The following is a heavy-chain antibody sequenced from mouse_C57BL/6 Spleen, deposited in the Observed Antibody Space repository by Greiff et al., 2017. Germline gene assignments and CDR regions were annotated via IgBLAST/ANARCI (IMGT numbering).Heavy chain of an antibody. D-gene: IGHD2-3*01. CDR3: ARTIYDGYYVDYAMDY. J-gene: IGHJ4*01. Sequence: EVQRVESGGGLVKPGGSLKLSCAASGFTFSDYGMHWVRQAPEKGLEWVAYSSSGSSTIYYADTVKGRFTISRDNAKNTLFLQMTSLRSEDTAMYYCARTIYDGYYVDYAMDYWGQGTSVTVSS. V-gene: IGHV5-17*01. CDR1: GFTFSDYG. CDR2: SSSGSSTI.